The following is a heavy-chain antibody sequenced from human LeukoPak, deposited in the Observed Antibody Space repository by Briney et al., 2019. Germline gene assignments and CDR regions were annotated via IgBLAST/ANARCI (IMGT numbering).Heavy chain of an antibody. CDR2: ISAYNGNT. CDR1: GYTFTSYG. Sequence: ASVKVSCKASGYTFTSYGISWVRQAPGQGLKWMGWISAYNGNTNYAQRFQGRVTMTTDTSTSTAYMELRSLRSDDTAVYYCARASWLLDPGGDDYWGQGTLVTVSS. V-gene: IGHV1-18*01. D-gene: IGHD3-22*01. CDR3: ARASWLLDPGGDDY. J-gene: IGHJ4*02.